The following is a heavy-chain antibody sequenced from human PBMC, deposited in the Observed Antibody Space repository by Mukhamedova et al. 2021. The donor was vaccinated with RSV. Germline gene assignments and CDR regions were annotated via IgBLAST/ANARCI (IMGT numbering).Heavy chain of an antibody. V-gene: IGHV3-23*01. CDR3: VKGVLGYCSGCSCYPNYSGMDV. Sequence: QAPGKGLEWVSAISGSGGSTYYADSVKGRFTISRDNSNNTLYLQMNSLRAEDTAVYYCVKGVLGYCSGCSCYPNYSGMDVWGQGT. D-gene: IGHD2-15*01. J-gene: IGHJ6*02. CDR2: ISGSGGST.